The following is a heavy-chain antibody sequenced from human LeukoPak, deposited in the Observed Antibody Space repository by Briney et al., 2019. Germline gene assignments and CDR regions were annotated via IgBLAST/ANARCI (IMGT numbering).Heavy chain of an antibody. J-gene: IGHJ6*03. D-gene: IGHD6-19*01. CDR2: ISAYNGNT. CDR3: ARWVGYSSGWYGVYYSLDV. CDR1: GYTFTSYG. Sequence: ASVKVSCKASGYTFTSYGISWVRQAPGQGLEWMGWISAYNGNTNYAQKLQGRVTMTTDTSTSTAYMELRSLRSDDTAVYYCARWVGYSSGWYGVYYSLDVWGKGTTVTVSS. V-gene: IGHV1-18*01.